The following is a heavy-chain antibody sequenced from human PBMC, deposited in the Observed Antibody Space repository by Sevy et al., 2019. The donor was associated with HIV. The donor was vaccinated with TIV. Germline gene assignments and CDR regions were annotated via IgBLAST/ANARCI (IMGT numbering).Heavy chain of an antibody. V-gene: IGHV3-11*01. CDR2: ISSSGSTI. J-gene: IGHJ6*02. Sequence: GGSLRLSCAASGFTFSDYYMSWIRQAPGKGLGWVSYISSSGSTIYYADSVKGRFTISRDNAKNSLYLQMNSLRAEDTAVYYCAKDIVVVPAAQSYYYYGMDVWGQGTTVTVSS. CDR1: GFTFSDYY. D-gene: IGHD2-2*01. CDR3: AKDIVVVPAAQSYYYYGMDV.